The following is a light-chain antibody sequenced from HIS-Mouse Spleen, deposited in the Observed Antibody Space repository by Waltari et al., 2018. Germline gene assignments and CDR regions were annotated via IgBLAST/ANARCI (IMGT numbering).Light chain of an antibody. J-gene: IGKJ1*01. Sequence: DIQLTQSPSFLSASVGDRVTITCRASQGISSYLAWYQQKPGKAPKLLSYAASTLQSGVPSRFSGSGSRTEFTLTISSLQPEDFATYYCQQLNSYPPTFGQGTKVEIK. CDR2: AAS. CDR1: QGISSY. CDR3: QQLNSYPPT. V-gene: IGKV1-9*01.